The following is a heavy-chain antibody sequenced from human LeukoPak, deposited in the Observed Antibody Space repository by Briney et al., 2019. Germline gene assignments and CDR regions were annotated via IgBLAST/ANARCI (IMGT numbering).Heavy chain of an antibody. CDR1: GYTFTGYY. J-gene: IGHJ3*02. CDR2: INPNSGGT. CDR3: AREGGTTETTSAFDI. D-gene: IGHD1-1*01. Sequence: ASVKVSCKASGYTFTGYYMHWVRQAPGQGLEWMGWINPNSGGTNYAQKFQGRVTMTRDTSISTAYMELSRLRSDDTAVYYWAREGGTTETTSAFDIGGKGTMVTVSS. V-gene: IGHV1-2*02.